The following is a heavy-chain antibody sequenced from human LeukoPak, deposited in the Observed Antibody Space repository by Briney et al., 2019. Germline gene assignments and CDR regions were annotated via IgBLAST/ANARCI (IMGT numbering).Heavy chain of an antibody. Sequence: ASVKVSCNASDYTVTSYGSSWVRRAPGQGRGGRGWRSAYNGNTKYAQKLQGRITMTTATSTSTAYMELRRLRSDDTAVYYCARRIGGGIYYYYYYYYMDVWGKGTTVTVSS. CDR2: RSAYNGNT. CDR1: DYTVTSYG. CDR3: ARRIGGGIYYYYYYYYMDV. J-gene: IGHJ6*03. V-gene: IGHV1-18*01. D-gene: IGHD1-26*01.